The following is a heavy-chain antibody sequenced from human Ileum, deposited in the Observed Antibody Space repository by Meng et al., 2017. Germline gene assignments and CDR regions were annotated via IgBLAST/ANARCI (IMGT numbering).Heavy chain of an antibody. Sequence: QVQLQESGPGLVKPSQTLSLTCIVSGDSLTSVNTQWSWIRQSPGKGPEYIGYIYYDGNTYYNPSLKSRLIISIDTSRNEFSLRLNSVTAADTAVYYCAREFYVDTAMVIDSWGQGTLVTVSS. CDR3: AREFYVDTAMVIDS. J-gene: IGHJ4*02. D-gene: IGHD5-18*01. CDR2: IYYDGNT. CDR1: GDSLTSVNTQ. V-gene: IGHV4-30-4*01.